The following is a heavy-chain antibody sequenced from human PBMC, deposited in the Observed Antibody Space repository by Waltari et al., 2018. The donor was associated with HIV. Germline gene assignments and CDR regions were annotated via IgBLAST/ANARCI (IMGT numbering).Heavy chain of an antibody. D-gene: IGHD1-1*01. V-gene: IGHV4-39*07. Sequence: QLQLQESGPGLVKPSETLSLTCTVSGGSVSSISYYWGWIRQPPGKGLEWIGTVYYSGITYYNPSLMRRVTISVDTSKNQFSLKLTSVTAADTALYYCARDQGGRLRTGAAAEFDYWGQGTLVTVSS. CDR3: ARDQGGRLRTGAAAEFDY. CDR2: VYYSGIT. J-gene: IGHJ4*02. CDR1: GGSVSSISYY.